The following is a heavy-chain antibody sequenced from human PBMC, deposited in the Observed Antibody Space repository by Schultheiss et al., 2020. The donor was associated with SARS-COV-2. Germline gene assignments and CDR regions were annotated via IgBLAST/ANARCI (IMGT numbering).Heavy chain of an antibody. J-gene: IGHJ3*02. V-gene: IGHV4-59*08. CDR3: ARLGGSYRNDAFDI. Sequence: SETLSLTCAVYGGSFSGYYWSWIRQPPGKGLEWIGYIYHSGSTYYNPSLKSRVTISVDTSKNQFSLKLSSVTAADTAVYYCARLGGSYRNDAFDIWGQGTMVTVSS. CDR2: IYHSGST. D-gene: IGHD1-26*01. CDR1: GGSFSGYY.